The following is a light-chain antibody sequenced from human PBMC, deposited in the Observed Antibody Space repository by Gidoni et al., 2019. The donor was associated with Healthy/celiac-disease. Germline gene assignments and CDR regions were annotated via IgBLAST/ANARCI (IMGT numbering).Light chain of an antibody. Sequence: DIMLTQSPATLSLSPGERATLSCRASQSVSSYLAWYQQKPGQAPRLLIYDASNRATGIPARFSGSGSGTDFTLTISSLEPEDFAVYYCQQRSNWPHLTFGGGTKVEIK. CDR1: QSVSSY. CDR3: QQRSNWPHLT. V-gene: IGKV3-11*01. CDR2: DAS. J-gene: IGKJ4*01.